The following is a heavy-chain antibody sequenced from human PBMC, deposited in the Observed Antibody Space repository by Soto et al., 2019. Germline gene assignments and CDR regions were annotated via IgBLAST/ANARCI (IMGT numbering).Heavy chain of an antibody. Sequence: QVQLVESGGGVVQPGRSLRLSCAASGFTFSSYGMHWVRQAPGKGLEWVAVIWYDGSNKYYADSVKGRFTISRDNSKHTLYLQMNSLRAEDTAVYYCARDEKGQLGWGQGTLVTVSS. V-gene: IGHV3-33*01. CDR1: GFTFSSYG. CDR2: IWYDGSNK. J-gene: IGHJ4*02. CDR3: ARDEKGQLG. D-gene: IGHD6-13*01.